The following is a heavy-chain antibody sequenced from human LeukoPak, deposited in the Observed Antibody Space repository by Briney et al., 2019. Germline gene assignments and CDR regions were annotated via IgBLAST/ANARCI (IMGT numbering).Heavy chain of an antibody. D-gene: IGHD3-10*01. V-gene: IGHV3-23*01. CDR2: ISVSGGST. J-gene: IGHJ3*02. Sequence: GGSLRLSCPASGFTFSSYAMSWVRQAPGKGLEWVSAISVSGGSTYYADSVKGRFTISRDNSKNTLYLKMNSLRAEDTAVYYCAKQSYFGAFDIWGQGTMVTVSS. CDR3: AKQSYFGAFDI. CDR1: GFTFSSYA.